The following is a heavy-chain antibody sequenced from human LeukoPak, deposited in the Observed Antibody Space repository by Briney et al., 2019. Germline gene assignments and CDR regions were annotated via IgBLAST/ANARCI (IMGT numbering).Heavy chain of an antibody. Sequence: SETLSLTCAVYGGSFSGYYWSWIRQPAGKGLEWIGRIYTSGSTNYNPSLKSRVTMSVDTSKNQFSLKLSSVTAADTAVYYCARGRMYSSGWYTFLDWLDPWGQGTLVTVSS. J-gene: IGHJ5*02. V-gene: IGHV4-59*10. CDR1: GGSFSGYY. CDR3: ARGRMYSSGWYTFLDWLDP. CDR2: IYTSGST. D-gene: IGHD6-19*01.